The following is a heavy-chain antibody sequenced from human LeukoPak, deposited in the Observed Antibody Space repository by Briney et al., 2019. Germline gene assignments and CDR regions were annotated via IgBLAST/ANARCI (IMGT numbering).Heavy chain of an antibody. CDR2: INHSGST. CDR3: ARIRRYYDFWSGIRRGYYYYYMDV. D-gene: IGHD3-3*01. J-gene: IGHJ6*03. CDR1: GGSFSGYY. Sequence: SETLSLTCAVYGGSFSGYYWSWIRQPPGKGLEWIGEINHSGSTNYNPSLKSRVTISVDTSKNQFSLKLSSVTAADTAVYYCARIRRYYDFWSGIRRGYYYYYMDVWGKGTTVTVSS. V-gene: IGHV4-34*01.